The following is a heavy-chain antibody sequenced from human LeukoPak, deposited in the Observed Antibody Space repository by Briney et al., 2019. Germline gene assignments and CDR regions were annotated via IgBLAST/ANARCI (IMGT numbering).Heavy chain of an antibody. CDR1: GYTFTGYY. J-gene: IGHJ4*02. Sequence: ASVNVSRKASGYTFTGYYIHWVRQAPGQGLEWMGWINPHSGGTSYAQNFQGRVTMTRDTSISTAYMDLSRLRSDDTAFYYCARDSNYYGSGSSYNSDYWGQGTLVTVSS. V-gene: IGHV1-2*02. CDR2: INPHSGGT. CDR3: ARDSNYYGSGSSYNSDY. D-gene: IGHD3-10*01.